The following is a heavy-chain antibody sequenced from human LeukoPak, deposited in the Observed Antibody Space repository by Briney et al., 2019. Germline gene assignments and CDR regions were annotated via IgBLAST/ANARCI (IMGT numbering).Heavy chain of an antibody. J-gene: IGHJ5*02. D-gene: IGHD3-10*01. CDR3: AAELDITMVRGVIISAGFDP. CDR2: IVVGSGNT. CDR1: GFTFTSSA. V-gene: IGHV1-58*02. Sequence: GTSVKVSCKASGFTFTSSAMQWVRQARGQRLEWKGWIVVGSGNTNYAQKFQERVTITRDMSTSTAYMELSSLRSEDTAVYYCAAELDITMVRGVIISAGFDPWGQGTLVTVSS.